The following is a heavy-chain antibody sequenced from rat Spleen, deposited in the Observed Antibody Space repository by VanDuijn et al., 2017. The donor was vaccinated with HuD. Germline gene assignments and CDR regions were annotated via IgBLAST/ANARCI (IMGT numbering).Heavy chain of an antibody. CDR1: KFSLTSYN. Sequence: QVQLKESGPGLVQPSQTLSLTCTVSKFSLTSYNVHWVRQPTGKGLEWMGVIWTGGSTDYNSALKSRLSISRDTSKSQVFLKMNSLQTEDTAIYYCTRDRFSFDYWGQGVMVTVSS. CDR2: IWTGGST. CDR3: TRDRFSFDY. J-gene: IGHJ2*01. V-gene: IGHV2-30*01. D-gene: IGHD4-1*01.